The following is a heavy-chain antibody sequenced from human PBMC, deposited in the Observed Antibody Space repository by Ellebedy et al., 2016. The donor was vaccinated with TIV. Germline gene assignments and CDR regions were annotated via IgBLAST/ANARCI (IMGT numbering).Heavy chain of an antibody. Sequence: SETLSLXXTVSSASISSGGYYWSWIRQHPGKGLEWIGYVFHSESTHYNPSLRSRVTISVGTSNNQFSLKLSAVTAADTAVYYCARARAVAGTFTLDYWGQGTLVTVSS. J-gene: IGHJ4*02. CDR2: VFHSEST. D-gene: IGHD6-19*01. CDR1: SASISSGGYY. CDR3: ARARAVAGTFTLDY. V-gene: IGHV4-31*03.